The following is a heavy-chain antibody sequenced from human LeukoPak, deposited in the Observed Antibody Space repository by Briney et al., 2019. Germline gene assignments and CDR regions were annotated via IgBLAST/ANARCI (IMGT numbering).Heavy chain of an antibody. CDR2: IDSFGNTM. CDR1: GFLYRSHW. Sequence: PGGSLRLLCGPSGFLYRSHWMHGVRHARGRAVLWVSRIDSFGNTMGYADFVKGRFIISRDNAKNTLYPEMNSLREEDTAVYYCARNNWGIDYWGRGALVTVSS. J-gene: IGHJ4*02. V-gene: IGHV3-74*01. CDR3: ARNNWGIDY. D-gene: IGHD7-27*01.